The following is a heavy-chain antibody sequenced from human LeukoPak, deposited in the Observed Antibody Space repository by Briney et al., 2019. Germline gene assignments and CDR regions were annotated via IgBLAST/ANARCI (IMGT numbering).Heavy chain of an antibody. D-gene: IGHD3-3*01. Sequence: GGSLRLSFAASGFTFSSYAMSWVRRAPGKGLEWVSAISGSGGSTYYADSVKGRFTISRDNSKNTLYLQMNSLRAEDTAVYYCTAGVATGRYFDYWGQGTLVTVPS. CDR2: ISGSGGST. J-gene: IGHJ4*02. V-gene: IGHV3-23*01. CDR3: TAGVATGRYFDY. CDR1: GFTFSSYA.